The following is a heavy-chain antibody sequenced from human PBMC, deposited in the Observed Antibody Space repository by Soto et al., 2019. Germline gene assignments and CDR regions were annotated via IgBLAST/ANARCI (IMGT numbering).Heavy chain of an antibody. V-gene: IGHV3-23*01. CDR1: GFTFSSYA. Sequence: EVQLLESGGGLVQPGGSLRLSCAASGFTFSSYAMSWVRQAPGKGLEWVSAISGSGGSTYYADSVKGRFTISRDNSKNTLYLQMNSLRAEDTAVYYCAGTWGYSSSWYEVRFDYWGQGTLVTVSS. CDR2: ISGSGGST. D-gene: IGHD6-13*01. J-gene: IGHJ4*02. CDR3: AGTWGYSSSWYEVRFDY.